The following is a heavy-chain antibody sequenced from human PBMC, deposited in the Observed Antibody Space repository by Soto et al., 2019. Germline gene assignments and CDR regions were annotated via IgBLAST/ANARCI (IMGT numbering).Heavy chain of an antibody. J-gene: IGHJ4*02. CDR3: ARDESGEFSYTK. Sequence: QVQLVQSGAEVKKPGSSVKVSCKASGGTFSSYTISWVRQAPGQGLEWMGRIIPILGIANYAQKFQGRVTITADKSTSTADMELSSLRSEDTAVYYCARDESGEFSYTKWGQGTLVTVSS. CDR2: IIPILGIA. D-gene: IGHD3-10*01. V-gene: IGHV1-69*08. CDR1: GGTFSSYT.